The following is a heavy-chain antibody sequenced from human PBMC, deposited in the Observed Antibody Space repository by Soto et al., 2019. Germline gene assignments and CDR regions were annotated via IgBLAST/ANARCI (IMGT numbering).Heavy chain of an antibody. CDR2: IIPILGIA. Sequence: HVQLVQSGAEVKKPGSSVKVSCKASGGTFSSYTITWVRQAPGQGLEWMGRIIPILGIANYAQKVQANVTITADKATGTAYMELSSLRSEDTAVYYCLNIPHCWGQGTLVTVSS. CDR3: LNIPHC. J-gene: IGHJ4*02. CDR1: GGTFSSYT. V-gene: IGHV1-69*02.